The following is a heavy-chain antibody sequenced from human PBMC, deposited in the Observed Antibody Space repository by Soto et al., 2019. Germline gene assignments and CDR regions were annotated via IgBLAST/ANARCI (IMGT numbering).Heavy chain of an antibody. D-gene: IGHD5-18*01. CDR1: EYTFTNYA. Sequence: ASLKVSCKASEYTFTNYALHWVRQAPGQGLEWMGWISAYNGNTNYAQKLQGRVTMTTDTSTSTAYMELRSLRSDDTAVYYCARSGYSYGYGFDYWGQGTLVTVSS. V-gene: IGHV1-18*01. CDR2: ISAYNGNT. CDR3: ARSGYSYGYGFDY. J-gene: IGHJ4*02.